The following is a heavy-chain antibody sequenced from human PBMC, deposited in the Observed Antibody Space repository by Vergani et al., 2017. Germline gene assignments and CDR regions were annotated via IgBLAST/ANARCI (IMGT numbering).Heavy chain of an antibody. CDR2: IIPIFGTA. J-gene: IGHJ6*04. V-gene: IGHV1-69*01. CDR3: ASSEIAAAGTFGMDV. D-gene: IGHD6-13*01. Sequence: QVQLVQSGAEVKQPGSSVKVSCKASGGTFSSYAISWVRQAPGQGLEWMGGIIPIFGTANYAQEFKGRVTITADESTSTALMELSSLRSEDTAVYYCASSEIAAAGTFGMDVWGKGTTVTVSS. CDR1: GGTFSSYA.